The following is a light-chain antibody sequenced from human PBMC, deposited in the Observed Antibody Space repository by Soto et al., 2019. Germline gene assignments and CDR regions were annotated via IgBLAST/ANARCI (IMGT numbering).Light chain of an antibody. J-gene: IGKJ1*01. V-gene: IGKV1-17*01. CDR2: AAS. CDR1: QGIRHD. Sequence: DIQMTQFPSSLSASVGDRVTITCRASQGIRHDLGWYQQKPGKAPKRLIYAASSLQSGVPSRFSGSGSGTEFTLASSSLQPEDSATFYCLQHSTYPLTFGQGTKVDIK. CDR3: LQHSTYPLT.